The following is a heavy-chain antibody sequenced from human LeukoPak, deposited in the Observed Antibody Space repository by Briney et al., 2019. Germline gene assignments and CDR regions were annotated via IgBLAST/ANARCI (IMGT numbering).Heavy chain of an antibody. J-gene: IGHJ6*03. V-gene: IGHV3-30*04. Sequence: GGSLRLSCAASGFSFSSYAMRWVSQAPRKGREWGVVISYDGGNKYYADSVKGRFTISRDNSKNTLYLQMNSLRAEDTALYYCARDFEDIVVVPAAHRHYYYYYMAVWGKGTTVTVSS. CDR2: ISYDGGNK. D-gene: IGHD2-2*01. CDR1: GFSFSSYA. CDR3: ARDFEDIVVVPAAHRHYYYYYMAV.